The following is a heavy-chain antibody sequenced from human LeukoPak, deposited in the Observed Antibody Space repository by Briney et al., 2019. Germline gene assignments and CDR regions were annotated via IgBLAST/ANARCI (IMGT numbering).Heavy chain of an antibody. D-gene: IGHD4-17*01. CDR2: ITGSGGRT. J-gene: IGHJ3*02. CDR3: AKDPNGDYIGTFDI. Sequence: GGSLRLSCATSQFKFNNYGMTWVRQAPGKELEWVSSITGSGGRTQYADSVQGRFTISRDNSKNTLYLEMNSLRAEDTAVYYCAKDPNGDYIGTFDIWGQGTMVTVSS. CDR1: QFKFNNYG. V-gene: IGHV3-23*01.